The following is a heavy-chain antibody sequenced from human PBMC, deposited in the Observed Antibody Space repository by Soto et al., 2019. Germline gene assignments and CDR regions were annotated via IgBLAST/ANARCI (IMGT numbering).Heavy chain of an antibody. CDR1: GFTLSSYW. CDR2: TRQDGGQS. CDR3: ELAGSSGPFDY. V-gene: IGHV3-7*01. D-gene: IGHD6-19*01. Sequence: PGGSLRLSCEASGFTLSSYWMSWIRQAPGKGLEWVANTRQDGGQSYLVDSVQGRFTISRDNAKNSVYLQMNSLRAEDTAVYYCELAGSSGPFDYWGQGTLVTVSS. J-gene: IGHJ4*02.